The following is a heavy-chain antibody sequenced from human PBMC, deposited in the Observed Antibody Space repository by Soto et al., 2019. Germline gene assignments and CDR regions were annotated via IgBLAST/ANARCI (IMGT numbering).Heavy chain of an antibody. D-gene: IGHD3-16*01. CDR1: GDSIDGSHW. V-gene: IGHV4-4*02. J-gene: IGHJ6*02. CDR3: ARGGGYCVDV. CDR2: IYHDGST. Sequence: QVQLQESGPGLVRPSGTLSLTCAVSGDSIDGSHWWTWVRQPPGKGLDWIGEIYHDGSTNYNPSLKSRVTISIDKSTNQFSLILSSVTAADTAVYYCARGGGYCVDVWGQGTTVTVSS.